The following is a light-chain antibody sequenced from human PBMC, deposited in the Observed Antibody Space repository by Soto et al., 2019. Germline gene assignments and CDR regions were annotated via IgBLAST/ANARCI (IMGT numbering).Light chain of an antibody. Sequence: HSVLTQPPSASGSPGRSVTISCTGTSSDVGGYDYVSWFQQHPGKAPKLIIYEVTKRPSGVPDRFSASKSGNTASLTVSGLQAEDEADYYCSSFVAGNNYWVFGGGTKLTVL. CDR3: SSFVAGNNYWV. V-gene: IGLV2-8*01. J-gene: IGLJ3*02. CDR1: SSDVGGYDY. CDR2: EVT.